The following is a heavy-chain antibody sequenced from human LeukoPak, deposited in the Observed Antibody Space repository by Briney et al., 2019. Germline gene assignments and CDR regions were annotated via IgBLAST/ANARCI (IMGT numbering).Heavy chain of an antibody. CDR3: ARDSADYYGSGSYQNY. V-gene: IGHV3-21*01. D-gene: IGHD3-10*01. Sequence: GGSLRLSCAASGFTFSSYWMHWVRQAPGKGLEWVSSISSSSSYIYYADSVKGRFTISRDNAKNSLYLQMNSLRAEDTAVYYCARDSADYYGSGSYQNYWGQGTLVTVSS. J-gene: IGHJ4*02. CDR1: GFTFSSYW. CDR2: ISSSSSYI.